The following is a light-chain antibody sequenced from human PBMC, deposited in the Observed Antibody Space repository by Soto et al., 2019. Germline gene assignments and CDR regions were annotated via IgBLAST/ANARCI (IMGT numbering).Light chain of an antibody. Sequence: QSALTQPPSASGSPGQSVTISCTGTSSDVGGYDYVSWYQQHPGKAPKLMIYEVSKRPSGVPDRFSGSKSGNTASLTVSGLQAEDEADYYCSSYAGSSTYVFGTGTKVT. V-gene: IGLV2-8*01. J-gene: IGLJ1*01. CDR1: SSDVGGYDY. CDR2: EVS. CDR3: SSYAGSSTYV.